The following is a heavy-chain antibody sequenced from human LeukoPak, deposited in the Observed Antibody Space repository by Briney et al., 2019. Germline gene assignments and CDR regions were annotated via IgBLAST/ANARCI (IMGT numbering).Heavy chain of an antibody. J-gene: IGHJ3*01. CDR2: ISSKGGST. Sequence: PGGSLRLSCAASGFTFSNYAMHWVRQAPGKGLEYVSLISSKGGSTYYADSVKGRFTISRDNSKNTLYLQMGSLRAADMAVYYCARGMATTSVGAFDVWGHGTMVTVSS. CDR3: ARGMATTSVGAFDV. V-gene: IGHV3-64*02. CDR1: GFTFSNYA. D-gene: IGHD5-24*01.